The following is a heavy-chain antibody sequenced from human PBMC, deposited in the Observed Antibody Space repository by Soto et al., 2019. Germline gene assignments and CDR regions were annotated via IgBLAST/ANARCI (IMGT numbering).Heavy chain of an antibody. CDR1: GFTFSSYA. J-gene: IGHJ5*02. D-gene: IGHD6-19*01. CDR3: AKDSDGQWLATPNWFDP. Sequence: GGSLRLSCAASGFTFSSYAMSWVRQAPGKGLEWASAISGSGGSTYYADSVKGRFTISRDNSKNTLYLQMNSLRAEDTAVYYCAKDSDGQWLATPNWFDPWGQGTLVTVS. V-gene: IGHV3-23*01. CDR2: ISGSGGST.